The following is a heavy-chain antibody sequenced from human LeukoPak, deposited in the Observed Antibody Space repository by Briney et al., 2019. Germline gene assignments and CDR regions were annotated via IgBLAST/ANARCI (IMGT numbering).Heavy chain of an antibody. CDR2: IYYSGST. V-gene: IGHV4-61*01. D-gene: IGHD3-9*01. J-gene: IGHJ4*02. Sequence: SETLSLTCTVSGGSISSGSYYWSRIRQPPGKGLEWIGYIYYSGSTNYNPSLKSRVTISVDTSKNQFSLKLSSVTAADTAVYYCARNVQYYDILTGYSLYYFDYWGQGTLVTVSS. CDR3: ARNVQYYDILTGYSLYYFDY. CDR1: GGSISSGSYY.